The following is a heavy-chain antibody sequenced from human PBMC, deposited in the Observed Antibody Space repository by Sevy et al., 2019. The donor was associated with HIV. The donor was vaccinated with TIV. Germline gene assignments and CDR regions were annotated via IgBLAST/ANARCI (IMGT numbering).Heavy chain of an antibody. CDR2: IRSSSNDI. V-gene: IGHV3-21*01. Sequence: GGSLRLSCTASGLIFSNYNMNWVRQAPGKGLEWVSYIRSSSNDIYYADSVKGRFTISRDNAKNSLYLQMNSLRAEDTAVYYCARKMELLVPDYWGQGTLVTVSS. CDR1: GLIFSNYN. CDR3: ARKMELLVPDY. D-gene: IGHD2-21*02. J-gene: IGHJ4*02.